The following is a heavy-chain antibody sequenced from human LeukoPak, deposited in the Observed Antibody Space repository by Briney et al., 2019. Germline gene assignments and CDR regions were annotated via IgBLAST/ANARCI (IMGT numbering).Heavy chain of an antibody. D-gene: IGHD2-2*01. Sequence: GSLRLTCAASGCSFSIHGKYWIRRPPRKGLELVSHGRPNDGPTTYAESVKSRFTISRDNSKNTVSLQMNSLRVEDTDVYYCTRDHITSWQIDFWGQGTMVTVSS. J-gene: IGHJ4*02. CDR3: TRDHITSWQIDF. V-gene: IGHV3-23*01. CDR2: GRPNDGPT. CDR1: GCSFSIHG.